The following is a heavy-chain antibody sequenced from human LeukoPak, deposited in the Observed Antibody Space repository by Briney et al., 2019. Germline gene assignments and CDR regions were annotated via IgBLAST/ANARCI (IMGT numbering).Heavy chain of an antibody. V-gene: IGHV3-30*04. J-gene: IGHJ4*02. CDR3: ARGRPDYGDYVVHIFDH. D-gene: IGHD4-17*01. CDR1: GFTFSSYA. Sequence: GWSLRLSCAASGFTFSSYAMHWVRQAPGKGLEWVAVISYDGSNKYYADSVKGRFTISRDNSKNTLYLQMNSLRAEDTAVYYCARGRPDYGDYVVHIFDHWGQGTLVTVSS. CDR2: ISYDGSNK.